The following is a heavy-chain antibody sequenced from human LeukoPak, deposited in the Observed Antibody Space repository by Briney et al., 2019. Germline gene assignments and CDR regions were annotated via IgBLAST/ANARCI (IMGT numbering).Heavy chain of an antibody. V-gene: IGHV4-39*07. CDR2: IYYSGST. Sequence: SETLSLTCTVSGGSISSSSYYWGWIRQPPGKGLEWIGSIYYSGSTFYNPSLKSRVTISVDTSKNQFSLKLSSVTAADTAVYYCARALYSSGWSFDYWGQGTLVTVSS. J-gene: IGHJ4*02. CDR1: GGSISSSSYY. CDR3: ARALYSSGWSFDY. D-gene: IGHD6-19*01.